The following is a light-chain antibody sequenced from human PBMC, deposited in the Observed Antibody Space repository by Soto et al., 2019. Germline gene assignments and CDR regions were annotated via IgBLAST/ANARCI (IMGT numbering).Light chain of an antibody. V-gene: IGKV3-15*01. CDR2: GAS. J-gene: IGKJ5*01. CDR1: QSVSSN. Sequence: ETVMTQSPATLSVSPGERATLSCRASQSVSSNLAWYQHKPGQAPRLLIYGASTRATGIPARFSGSGSGTEFTLTISSLQSEDFAVDYWQQYNNWPTFGQGTRLEIK. CDR3: QQYNNWPT.